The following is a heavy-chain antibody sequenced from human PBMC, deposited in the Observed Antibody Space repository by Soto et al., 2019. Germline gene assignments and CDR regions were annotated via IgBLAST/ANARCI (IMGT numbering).Heavy chain of an antibody. Sequence: EVQLVESGGGLVKPGGSLRLSCAASGFTFTNAWMSWVRQAPGKELEWVGRVKRKTNGGTTDYAAPVKDRFNISRDDSKNTLYLQMNNLKTEDTAVYYCATCYGSGTDCQEDYLAFWGQGTPVTVSS. V-gene: IGHV3-15*01. J-gene: IGHJ4*02. CDR3: ATCYGSGTDCQEDYLAF. CDR1: GFTFTNAW. D-gene: IGHD3-10*01. CDR2: VKRKTNGGTT.